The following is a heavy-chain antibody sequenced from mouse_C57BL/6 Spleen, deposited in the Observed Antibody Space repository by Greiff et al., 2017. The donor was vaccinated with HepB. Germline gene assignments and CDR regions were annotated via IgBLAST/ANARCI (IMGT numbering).Heavy chain of an antibody. V-gene: IGHV1-64*01. D-gene: IGHD1-1*01. CDR1: GYTFTSYW. CDR3: APITTYYFDY. Sequence: VQLQQPGAELVKPGASVTLSCTASGYTFTSYWMHWVKQRPGQGLEWIGMIHPNSGSTNYNEKFKSKATLTVDKSSSTAYMQLSSLTSEDSAVYYCAPITTYYFDYWGQGTTLTVSS. CDR2: IHPNSGST. J-gene: IGHJ2*01.